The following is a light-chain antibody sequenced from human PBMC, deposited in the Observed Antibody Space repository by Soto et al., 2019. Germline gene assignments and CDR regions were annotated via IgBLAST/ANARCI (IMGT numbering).Light chain of an antibody. CDR3: QQSSNIPYT. J-gene: IGKJ2*01. Sequence: DIQMTQSPSSLSASVGDRVTITCRASQTISSYLNWYQQNPGKAPTRLIYAASSLQSGVPSRFSGSGSGTDFTLTISSLQPEDFATYYCQQSSNIPYTFGHGTKLEIK. CDR2: AAS. V-gene: IGKV1-39*01. CDR1: QTISSY.